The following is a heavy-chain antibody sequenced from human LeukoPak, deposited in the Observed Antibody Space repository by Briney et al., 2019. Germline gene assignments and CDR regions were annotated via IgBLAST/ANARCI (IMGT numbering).Heavy chain of an antibody. CDR2: INSDGSNT. D-gene: IGHD3-9*01. CDR1: GFTFSRYW. J-gene: IGHJ4*02. CDR3: ARVEGNILTGYHDY. Sequence: GGSLRLSCAASGFTFSRYWMHWVRQAPGKGLVWVSRINSDGSNTVYADSVKGRFTVSRDNAKNSLYLQMNSLRAEDTAVYYCARVEGNILTGYHDYWGQGTLVTVSS. V-gene: IGHV3-74*01.